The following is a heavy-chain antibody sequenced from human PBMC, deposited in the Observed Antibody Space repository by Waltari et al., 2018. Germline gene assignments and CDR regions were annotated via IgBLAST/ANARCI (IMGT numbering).Heavy chain of an antibody. CDR3: ARKDGHPGYYYGMDV. CDR1: GGTFSSYT. J-gene: IGHJ6*02. Sequence: QVQLVQSGAEVKKPGSSVKVSCKASGGTFSSYTISWVRQAPGQGLEGMGRIIPIRGIANDAQKFQGRGTITADKSTSTAYMELSSLRSEDTAVYYCARKDGHPGYYYGMDVWGQGTTVTVSS. CDR2: IIPIRGIA. V-gene: IGHV1-69*02. D-gene: IGHD3-10*01.